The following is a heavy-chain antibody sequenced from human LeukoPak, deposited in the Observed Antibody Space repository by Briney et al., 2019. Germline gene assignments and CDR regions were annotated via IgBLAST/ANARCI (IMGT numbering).Heavy chain of an antibody. V-gene: IGHV3-48*01. CDR1: GFTFSSYS. CDR2: VSSNGSIM. D-gene: IGHD3-10*01. J-gene: IGHJ4*02. Sequence: PGGSLRLSCAASGFTFSSYSMNWVRQAPGKGLEWISYVSSNGSIMYYADSVKGRFTISRDNAKNSLYLQMTSLRAEDTAVYYCAKDQDASGSYYNVGDYFDYWGQGTLVTVSS. CDR3: AKDQDASGSYYNVGDYFDY.